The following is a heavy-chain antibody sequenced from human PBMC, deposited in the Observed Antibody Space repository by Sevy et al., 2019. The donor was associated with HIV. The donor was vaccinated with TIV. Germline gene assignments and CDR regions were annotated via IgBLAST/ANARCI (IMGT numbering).Heavy chain of an antibody. D-gene: IGHD3-10*01. CDR2: IYYSGST. V-gene: IGHV4-59*11. J-gene: IGHJ6*03. CDR3: ARGTGGHYYYYYLHV. CDR1: GGSISSHY. Sequence: SETLSLTCTVSGGSISSHYWSWVRQPPGKGLEWIGYIYYSGSTNYNPSLQSRVTISVDTSKNQFSLKLSSVTAADTAVYYCARGTGGHYYYYYLHVWGTGTTVTVSS.